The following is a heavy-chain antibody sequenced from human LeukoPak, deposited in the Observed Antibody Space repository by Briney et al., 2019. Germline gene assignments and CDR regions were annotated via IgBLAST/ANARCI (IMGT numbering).Heavy chain of an antibody. CDR3: AREQSHTSGDAFDI. Sequence: GGSLRLSCAASGFTFSSYSMNWVRQAPGKGLEGVSSISSSSSYIYYADSVKGRFTISRDNAKNSLYLQMNSLRAEDTAVYYCAREQSHTSGDAFDIWGQGTMVTVSS. J-gene: IGHJ3*02. CDR1: GFTFSSYS. CDR2: ISSSSSYI. D-gene: IGHD6-25*01. V-gene: IGHV3-21*01.